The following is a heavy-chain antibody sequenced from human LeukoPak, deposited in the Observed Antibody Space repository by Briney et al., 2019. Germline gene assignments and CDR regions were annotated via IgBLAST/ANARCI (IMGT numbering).Heavy chain of an antibody. V-gene: IGHV1-69*06. CDR2: IIPIFGTA. CDR3: ARVPIYYDISGYYSY. D-gene: IGHD3-22*01. Sequence: ASVKVSCKASGGTFSSYAISWVRQAPGQGLEWMGGIIPIFGTANYAQKFQGRVTITADKSTSTAYMELSSLRSEDTAVYYCARVPIYYDISGYYSYWGQGTLVTVSS. J-gene: IGHJ4*02. CDR1: GGTFSSYA.